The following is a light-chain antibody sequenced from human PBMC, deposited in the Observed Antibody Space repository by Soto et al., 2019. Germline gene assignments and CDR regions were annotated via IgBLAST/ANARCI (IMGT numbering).Light chain of an antibody. J-gene: IGLJ1*01. CDR3: SSYTSSSTEV. CDR2: DVS. Sequence: QSALTQPASVSGSPGQSITISCTGTSSDVGGYNYVSWYQQHPGKAPKLMIYDVSDRPSGVSNRFSGSKSGNTASLTISGRQAEDEADYYCSSYTSSSTEVFGTGTKLNVL. V-gene: IGLV2-14*01. CDR1: SSDVGGYNY.